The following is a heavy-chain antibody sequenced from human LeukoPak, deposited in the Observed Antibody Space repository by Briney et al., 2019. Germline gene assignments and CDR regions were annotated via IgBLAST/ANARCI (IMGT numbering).Heavy chain of an antibody. CDR3: ARDYRGRGSRYFDY. V-gene: IGHV1-18*01. CDR2: ISAYNGNT. D-gene: IGHD3-16*01. J-gene: IGHJ4*02. CDR1: GYTFTSYG. Sequence: ASVKVSCKASGYTFTSYGISWVRQATGQGLEWMGWISAYNGNTNYAQKLQGRVTTTTDTSTSTAYMELRSLRTDDTAVYYCARDYRGRGSRYFDYWGQGTLVTVSS.